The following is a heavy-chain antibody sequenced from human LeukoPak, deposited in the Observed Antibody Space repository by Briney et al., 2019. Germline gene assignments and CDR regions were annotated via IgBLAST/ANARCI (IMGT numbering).Heavy chain of an antibody. J-gene: IGHJ6*02. CDR3: ARGTRSSYYYYYGMDV. CDR1: GFTVSSNY. CDR2: IYSGGST. D-gene: IGHD1-1*01. Sequence: GGSLRLSCAASGFTVSSNYMRWVRQAPGKGLEWVSVIYSGGSTYYADSVKGRFTISRDNSKNTLYLQMNSLRAEDTAVYYCARGTRSSYYYYYGMDVWGQGTTVTVSS. V-gene: IGHV3-53*01.